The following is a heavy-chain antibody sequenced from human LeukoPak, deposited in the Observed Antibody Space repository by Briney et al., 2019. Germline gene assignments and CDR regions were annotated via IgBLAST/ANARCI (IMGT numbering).Heavy chain of an antibody. J-gene: IGHJ3*02. Sequence: GRSLRLSCAASGFTFSGYWMHWVRQAPGKGLVWVSRISSGGTSTIYADSVKGRFTISRDDAKNSLYLQMNSLRAEDTAVYYCAREYGGNRRAFDIWGLGTMVTVSS. CDR1: GFTFSGYW. CDR3: AREYGGNRRAFDI. CDR2: ISSGGTST. V-gene: IGHV3-74*01. D-gene: IGHD4-23*01.